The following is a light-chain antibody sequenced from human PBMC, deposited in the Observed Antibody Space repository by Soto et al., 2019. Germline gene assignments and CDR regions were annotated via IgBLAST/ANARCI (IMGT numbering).Light chain of an antibody. V-gene: IGLV1-51*01. J-gene: IGLJ2*01. CDR1: SSNIGNNY. CDR3: GTWDSSLGGV. CDR2: DNN. Sequence: QSVLTQPPSVSAAPGQKVTISCSGSSSNIGNNYVSWYQQLPGTAPKLLIYDNNKRPSGIPDRFSGSKSGTSATLGITGLQTGDEADYYCGTWDSSLGGVFGGGTQLT.